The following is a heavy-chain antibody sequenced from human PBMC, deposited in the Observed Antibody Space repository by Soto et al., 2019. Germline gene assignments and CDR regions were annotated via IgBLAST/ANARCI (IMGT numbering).Heavy chain of an antibody. CDR2: ISAYNGNT. CDR1: GYTFTSYG. V-gene: IGHV1-18*01. CDR3: AREIETVYCGGDCYSYWFGP. Sequence: ASVKVSCKDSGYTFTSYGLSWVRQAPGQGLEWMGWISAYNGNTNYAQKLQGRVTMTTDTSTSTAYMELRSLRSDDTAVYYCAREIETVYCGGDCYSYWFGPWGQGTLVTVSS. J-gene: IGHJ5*02. D-gene: IGHD2-21*02.